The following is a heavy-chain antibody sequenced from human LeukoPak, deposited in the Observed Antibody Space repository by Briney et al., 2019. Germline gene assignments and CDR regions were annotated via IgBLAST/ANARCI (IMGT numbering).Heavy chain of an antibody. Sequence: SETLSLTCTVSGGSISSYYWSWIRQPPGKGLEWIGYIYYSGSTNYNPSLKSRVTISVDTSKNQFSLKLSSVTAADTAVYYCARVARDDSSGYWLYYYYYMDVWGKGTTVTISS. V-gene: IGHV4-59*01. D-gene: IGHD3-22*01. J-gene: IGHJ6*03. CDR2: IYYSGST. CDR3: ARVARDDSSGYWLYYYYYMDV. CDR1: GGSISSYY.